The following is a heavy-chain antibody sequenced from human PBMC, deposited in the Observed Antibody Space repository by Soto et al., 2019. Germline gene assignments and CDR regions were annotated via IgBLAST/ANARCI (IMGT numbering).Heavy chain of an antibody. J-gene: IGHJ6*04. V-gene: IGHV1-18*01. D-gene: IGHD1-26*01. Sequence: QVQLVQSGAEVKKPGASVKVSCKASGYTFTSYGISWVRQAPGQGLEWMGWISAYNGNTNYAQKLQGRVTMTTDTYTSTAYMERRSLRYDDTAVYYCARDGALWENYYSYGMGVWGKGTTVTVSS. CDR2: ISAYNGNT. CDR3: ARDGALWENYYSYGMGV. CDR1: GYTFTSYG.